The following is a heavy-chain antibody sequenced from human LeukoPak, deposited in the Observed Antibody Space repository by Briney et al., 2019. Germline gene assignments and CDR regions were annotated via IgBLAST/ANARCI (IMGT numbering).Heavy chain of an antibody. CDR1: GFTFDDYA. J-gene: IGHJ6*02. V-gene: IGHV3-9*01. D-gene: IGHD2-15*01. CDR2: ISWNSGSI. Sequence: GGSLRLSCAASGFTFDDYAMHWVRQAPGKGLEWVSGISWNSGSIGYADSVKGRFTISRDNTENSLYLQMNSLRAEDTALYYSAKDIGEDVVVVAATQGYYYGMDVWGQGTTVTVSS. CDR3: AKDIGEDVVVVAATQGYYYGMDV.